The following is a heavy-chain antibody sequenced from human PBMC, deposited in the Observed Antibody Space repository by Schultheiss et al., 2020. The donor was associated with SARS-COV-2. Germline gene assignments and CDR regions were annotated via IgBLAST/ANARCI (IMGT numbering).Heavy chain of an antibody. V-gene: IGHV3-30*04. J-gene: IGHJ3*02. CDR2: ISYDGSNK. D-gene: IGHD2/OR15-2a*01. CDR3: ARAEYDAFDI. CDR1: GFTFSSYA. Sequence: GGSLRLSCAASGFTFSSYAMSWVRQAPGKGLEWVAVISYDGSNKYYADSVKGRFTISRVNAKNTLYLQMNSLRAEDTAVYYCARAEYDAFDIWGQGTMVTVSS.